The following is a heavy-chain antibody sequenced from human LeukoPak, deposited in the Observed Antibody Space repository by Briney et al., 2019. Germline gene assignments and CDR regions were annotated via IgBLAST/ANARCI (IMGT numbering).Heavy chain of an antibody. V-gene: IGHV3-30*02. D-gene: IGHD2-8*02. J-gene: IGHJ4*02. CDR1: GFTFSSYG. CDR2: IRYDGSNK. Sequence: PGGSLRLSCAASGFTFSSYGMHWVRQAPGKGLEWVAFIRYDGSNKYYADSVKGRFTISRDNSKNTLYLQMNSLRAEDTAVYYCLKWRAGPTGFDYWGQGTLVTVSS. CDR3: LKWRAGPTGFDY.